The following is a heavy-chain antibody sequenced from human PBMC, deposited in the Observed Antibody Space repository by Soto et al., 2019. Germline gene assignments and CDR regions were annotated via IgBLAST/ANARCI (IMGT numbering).Heavy chain of an antibody. V-gene: IGHV3-9*01. CDR1: GFTFDDYA. CDR3: AKGRSSSPYYYYGMDV. Sequence: EVQLVESGGGLVQPGRSLRLSCAASGFTFDDYAMHWVRQAPGKGLEWVSGISWNSGSIGYADSVKGRFTISRDNAKNSLYLQMNSLRAEDTALYYCAKGRSSSPYYYYGMDVWGQGTTVTVSS. J-gene: IGHJ6*02. CDR2: ISWNSGSI. D-gene: IGHD6-13*01.